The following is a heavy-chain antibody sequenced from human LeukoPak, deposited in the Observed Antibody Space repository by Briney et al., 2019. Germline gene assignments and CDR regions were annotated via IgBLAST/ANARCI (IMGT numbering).Heavy chain of an antibody. CDR2: IYAGGAT. CDR3: ARDDKTGSYSSFDL. CDR1: GFTVSGTY. J-gene: IGHJ4*02. V-gene: IGHV3-66*01. D-gene: IGHD1-26*01. Sequence: PGGSLRLSCAASGFTVSGTYMNWVRQGPGKGLEWVSVIYAGGATLYAGAVKGRFTISRDYSKNTLSLQLNSLRAEDTAVYYCARDDKTGSYSSFDLWGPGTLVTVSS.